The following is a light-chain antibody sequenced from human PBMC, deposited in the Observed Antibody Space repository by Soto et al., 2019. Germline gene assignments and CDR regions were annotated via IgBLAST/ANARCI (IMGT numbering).Light chain of an antibody. Sequence: QSVLTQPPSASGTPGQRVTISCSGSSSNIGTNPVNWYQQLPGTAPKLLIYTNYQRPSGVPDRFSGSKSGTSASLAISGLQSEDESDYYCAAGDDSLNGHVFGTGTKLTVL. CDR1: SSNIGTNP. CDR2: TNY. CDR3: AAGDDSLNGHV. J-gene: IGLJ1*01. V-gene: IGLV1-44*01.